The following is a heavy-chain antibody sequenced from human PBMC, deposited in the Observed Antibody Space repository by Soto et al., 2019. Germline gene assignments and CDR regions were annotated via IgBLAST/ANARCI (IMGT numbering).Heavy chain of an antibody. V-gene: IGHV4-28*01. CDR1: GYSISSSNW. D-gene: IGHD1-26*01. Sequence: QVQLQESGPGLVKPSDTLSLTCAVSGYSISSSNWWGWIRQPPGKGLEWIGYLYYSGTTYYNPSLKSRVTMSVDTSKNQFSLKLTSVTAVDTAVYYCAGREIQGPIDYWGQGTLVTVSS. CDR3: AGREIQGPIDY. J-gene: IGHJ4*02. CDR2: LYYSGTT.